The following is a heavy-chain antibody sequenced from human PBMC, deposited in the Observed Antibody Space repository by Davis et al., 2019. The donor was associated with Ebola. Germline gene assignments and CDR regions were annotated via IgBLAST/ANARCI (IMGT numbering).Heavy chain of an antibody. Sequence: HSQTLSLTCDISGDSVSINSAGWNWIRQSPSRGLEWLGRTYYNSKWYSDYATSVRGRITINADTSGNKFYLQLNSVTPEDTALYYCARGWLRGGMDVWGEGTTVTVSS. CDR2: TYYNSKWYS. J-gene: IGHJ6*04. CDR1: GDSVSINSAG. V-gene: IGHV6-1*01. D-gene: IGHD5-18*01. CDR3: ARGWLRGGMDV.